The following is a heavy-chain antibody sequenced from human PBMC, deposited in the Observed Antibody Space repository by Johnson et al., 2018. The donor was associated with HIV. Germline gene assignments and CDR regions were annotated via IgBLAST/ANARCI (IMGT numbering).Heavy chain of an antibody. D-gene: IGHD2-15*01. CDR1: GFTFNTYG. J-gene: IGHJ3*02. CDR2: ISSIGGST. CDR3: AKSSRVATTFDAFDI. V-gene: IGHV3-23*04. Sequence: VQLVESGGGVVQPGRSLRLSCAASGFTFNTYGMHWVRQAPGKGLEWVSGISSIGGSTYYADSVKGRFTISRDNSKNTLYLQMNSLRAEDTAVYYCAKSSRVATTFDAFDIWGQGTKVTVSS.